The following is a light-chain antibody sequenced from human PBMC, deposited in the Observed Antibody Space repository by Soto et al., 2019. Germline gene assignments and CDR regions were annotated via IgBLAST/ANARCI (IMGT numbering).Light chain of an antibody. CDR3: QHYGGSPFT. V-gene: IGKV3-20*01. J-gene: IGKJ3*01. Sequence: EVVLTQSPGTLSLSPGERATLPCRASQSVSSSLAWYQQKPGQAPRLLIYGASGRAPGIPDRFSGSGYGTDFTLTISRLEPEDFVVYYCQHYGGSPFTFGPGTKVDIK. CDR2: GAS. CDR1: QSVSSS.